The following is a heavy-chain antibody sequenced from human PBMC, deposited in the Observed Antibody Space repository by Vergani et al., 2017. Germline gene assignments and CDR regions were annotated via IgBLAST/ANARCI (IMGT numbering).Heavy chain of an antibody. D-gene: IGHD3-22*01. CDR2: IYYSGGT. CDR3: ARGSDSSGYYSLYYYYYMDV. V-gene: IGHV4-59*01. CDR1: GGSISSYY. J-gene: IGHJ6*03. Sequence: QVQLQESGPGLVKPSETLSLTCTVSGGSISSYYWSWIRQPPGKGLEWIGYIYYSGGTTYNPSLKSPVTISVDTSKNQFSLKLSSVTAADTAVYYCARGSDSSGYYSLYYYYYMDVWGKGTTVTVSS.